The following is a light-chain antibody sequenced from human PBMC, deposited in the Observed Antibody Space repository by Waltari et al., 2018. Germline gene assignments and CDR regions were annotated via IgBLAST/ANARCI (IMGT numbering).Light chain of an antibody. CDR2: LGS. J-gene: IGKJ4*01. CDR3: MQALQTPLT. CDR1: QSLLHSNGYNY. V-gene: IGKV2-28*01. Sequence: DIVMTQSPLSLPVTPGEPASISCRSSQSLLHSNGYNYLDWYLQKPGQSPQLLIYLGSNRSSGGPDRYSGSGSGTDFTLKISRVEAEDVGVYYCMQALQTPLTFGGGTKVEIK.